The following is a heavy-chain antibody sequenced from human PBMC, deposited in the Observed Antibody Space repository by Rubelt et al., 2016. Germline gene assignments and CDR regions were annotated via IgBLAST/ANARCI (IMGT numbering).Heavy chain of an antibody. CDR3: ARRRGYGDYLDY. J-gene: IGHJ4*02. CDR1: GFSVSTSGVG. V-gene: IGHV2-5*02. Sequence: QITLKESGPTLVKPTQTLTLTCTFSGFSVSTSGVGVGWIRQPPGKALEWVALIYWDDDIRYSPSLQNRLTITKDTSENQVVLTMTDKDPVDTGTYYCARRRGYGDYLDYWGQGTLVTVSS. CDR2: IYWDDDI. D-gene: IGHD4-17*01.